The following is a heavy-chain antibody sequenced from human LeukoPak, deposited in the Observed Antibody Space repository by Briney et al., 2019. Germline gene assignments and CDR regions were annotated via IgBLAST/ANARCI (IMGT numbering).Heavy chain of an antibody. CDR3: AKDHPERIVGATRPLDY. D-gene: IGHD1-26*01. J-gene: IGHJ4*02. CDR1: GFTFSSYA. CDR2: MSGGETRT. V-gene: IGHV3-23*01. Sequence: GGSLRLSCAASGFTFSSYAMSWVRQAPGKGLEWVSSMSGGETRTYYADSVKGRFTISRDNSKNTLFLQMNSLRAEDTAVYYCAKDHPERIVGATRPLDYWGQGTLVTVSS.